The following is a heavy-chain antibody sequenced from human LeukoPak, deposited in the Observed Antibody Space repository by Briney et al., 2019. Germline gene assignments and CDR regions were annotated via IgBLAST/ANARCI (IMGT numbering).Heavy chain of an antibody. V-gene: IGHV3-53*05. D-gene: IGHD3-16*01. J-gene: IGHJ3*02. CDR3: ARDFTLGRNTIPGI. CDR2: IYSGGST. Sequence: PGGSLRLSCAASGFTVSSNYMSWVRQAPGKGLEWVSVIYSGGSTYYADSVKGRFTISRDNSKNTLYLQMNSLRAEDTAVYYCARDFTLGRNTIPGIWGQGTMVTVSS. CDR1: GFTVSSNY.